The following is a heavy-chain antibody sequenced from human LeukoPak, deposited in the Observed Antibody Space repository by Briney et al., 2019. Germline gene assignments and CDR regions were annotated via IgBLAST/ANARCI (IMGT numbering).Heavy chain of an antibody. CDR3: ARGVLYQLLYMDV. Sequence: SETLSLTCTVSGGSISSYYWSWIRQPPGKGLEWIGYIYYSGSTNYNPSLKSRVTISVDTSKNQFSLKLSSVTAADTAVYYCARGVLYQLLYMDVWGKGTTVTVSS. CDR2: IYYSGST. D-gene: IGHD2-2*01. J-gene: IGHJ6*03. CDR1: GGSISSYY. V-gene: IGHV4-59*01.